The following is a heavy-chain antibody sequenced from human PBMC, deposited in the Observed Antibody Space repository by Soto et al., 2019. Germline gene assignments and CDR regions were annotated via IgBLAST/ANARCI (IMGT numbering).Heavy chain of an antibody. D-gene: IGHD6-13*01. J-gene: IGHJ5*02. V-gene: IGHV1-46*01. Sequence: QVQLVQSGAEVTKPGASVKVSCKASGYTFTSNNIHWVRRAPGQGLEWMGRINPSSGGTIYAQKFQGRVSMPRDTSTSTVYMELSSLRSDDTAVYYCARDIAPDGRGRWFDPWGQGSVVTVSS. CDR1: GYTFTSNN. CDR2: INPSSGGT. CDR3: ARDIAPDGRGRWFDP.